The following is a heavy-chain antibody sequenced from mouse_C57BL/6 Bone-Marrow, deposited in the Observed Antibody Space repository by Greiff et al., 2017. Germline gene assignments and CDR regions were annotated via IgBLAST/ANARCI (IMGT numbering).Heavy chain of an antibody. CDR1: GYTFTDYY. CDR3: ADAWFAY. J-gene: IGHJ3*01. V-gene: IGHV1-26*01. Sequence: VQLKQSGPELVKPGASVKISCKASGYTFTDYYMNWVKQSHGKSLEWIGDINPNNGGTSYNQKFKGKATITADTSSNTAYLQLSSLTSEDTAIYYCADAWFAYWGQGTLVTVSA. CDR2: INPNNGGT.